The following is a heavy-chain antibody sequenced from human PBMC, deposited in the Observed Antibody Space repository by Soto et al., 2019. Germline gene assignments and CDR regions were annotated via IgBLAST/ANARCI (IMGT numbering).Heavy chain of an antibody. CDR2: INSDGSST. Sequence: EVQLVESGGGLVQPGGSLRLSCAASGFTFSSYWMHWVRQAPGKGLVWVSRINSDGSSTSYADSVKGRFTISRDNAKNTLYLQMSRLRAEDTAVYYCARPRPYCGGDCPGSWGQGTLVTVSS. CDR1: GFTFSSYW. CDR3: ARPRPYCGGDCPGS. D-gene: IGHD2-21*02. J-gene: IGHJ5*02. V-gene: IGHV3-74*01.